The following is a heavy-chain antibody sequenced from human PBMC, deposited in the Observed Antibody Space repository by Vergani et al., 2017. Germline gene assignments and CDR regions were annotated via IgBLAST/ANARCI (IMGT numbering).Heavy chain of an antibody. Sequence: EVQLVQSGAEVKKPGESLRISCKGSGYSFTSYWISWVRQMPGKGLEWMGRIDPSDSYTTYSPSFQGHVTISADKSISTAYLQWSSLKASDTAMYYCASHHNYGGNYYYYYGMDVWGQGTTVTVSS. CDR3: ASHHNYGGNYYYYYGMDV. V-gene: IGHV5-10-1*03. J-gene: IGHJ6*02. CDR2: IDPSDSYT. D-gene: IGHD4-23*01. CDR1: GYSFTSYW.